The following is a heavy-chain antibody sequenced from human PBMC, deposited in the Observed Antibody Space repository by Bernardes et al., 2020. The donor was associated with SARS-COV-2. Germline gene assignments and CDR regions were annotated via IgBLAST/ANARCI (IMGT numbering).Heavy chain of an antibody. CDR1: GGSISSYY. CDR3: ARAHCSGGSCYLTRGSYGMDV. D-gene: IGHD2-15*01. J-gene: IGHJ6*02. Sequence: LYLTCTVSGGSISSYYWSLIRQPPGKGLEWIGYIYYSGSTNYNPSLKSRVTISVDTSKNQFSLKLSSVTAADTAVYYCARAHCSGGSCYLTRGSYGMDVWGQGTTVTVSS. V-gene: IGHV4-59*01. CDR2: IYYSGST.